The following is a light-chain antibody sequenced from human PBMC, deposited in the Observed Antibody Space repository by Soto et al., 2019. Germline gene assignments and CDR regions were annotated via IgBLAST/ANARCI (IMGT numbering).Light chain of an antibody. V-gene: IGLV2-14*01. CDR3: SSYTSSSLLAVL. Sequence: QSALTQPASVSGSPGQSITISCTGTTSDVGTYNFVSWYQQHPGKAPKLMIYEVSNRPSGVSDRFSGSKSGNTASLTISGLQAEDEADYYCSSYTSSSLLAVLFGGGTKLTVL. J-gene: IGLJ2*01. CDR1: TSDVGTYNF. CDR2: EVS.